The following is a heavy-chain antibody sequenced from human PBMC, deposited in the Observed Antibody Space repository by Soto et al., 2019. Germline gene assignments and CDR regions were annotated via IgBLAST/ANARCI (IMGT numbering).Heavy chain of an antibody. CDR3: ARDRVGVDSPVLINWFDP. CDR1: GDSVSSNSAA. V-gene: IGHV6-1*01. CDR2: TYYRSKWYN. Sequence: QTLSLTCAISGDSVSSNSAAWNWIRQSPSRGLEWLGRTYYRSKWYNDYAVFVKSRITINPDTSKNQLSLQLNSVTPEDTAVYYCARDRVGVDSPVLINWFDPWGQGTLVTVSS. J-gene: IGHJ5*02. D-gene: IGHD3-16*01.